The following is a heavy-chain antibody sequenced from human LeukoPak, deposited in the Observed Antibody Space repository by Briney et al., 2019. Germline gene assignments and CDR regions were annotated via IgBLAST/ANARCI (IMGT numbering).Heavy chain of an antibody. D-gene: IGHD3-22*01. CDR2: IYYSGST. Sequence: SETLSLTCTVSGGSISSYYWSWIRQPPGKGLEWIGYIYYSGSTNYNPSLKSRVTISVDTSKNQFSLKLSSVTAADTAVYYCASLEYYYDSSGGARLDYFDYWGQGTLVTVSS. J-gene: IGHJ4*02. V-gene: IGHV4-59*01. CDR1: GGSISSYY. CDR3: ASLEYYYDSSGGARLDYFDY.